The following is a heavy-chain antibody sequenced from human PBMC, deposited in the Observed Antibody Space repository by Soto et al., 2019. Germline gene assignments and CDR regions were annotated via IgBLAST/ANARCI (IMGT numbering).Heavy chain of an antibody. CDR2: IYYSGST. CDR1: GGSISSGGYY. CDR3: ARDRAPYDSSGYYDAFDI. V-gene: IGHV4-31*03. J-gene: IGHJ3*02. Sequence: TLSLTCTVSGGSISSGGYYWSWIRQHPGKGLEWIGYIYYSGSTYYNPSLKSRVTISVDTSKNQFSLKLSSVTAADTAVYYCARDRAPYDSSGYYDAFDIWGQGTMVTVSS. D-gene: IGHD3-22*01.